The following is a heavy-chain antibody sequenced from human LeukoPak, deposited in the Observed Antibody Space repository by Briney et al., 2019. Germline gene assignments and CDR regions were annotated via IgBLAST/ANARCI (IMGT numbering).Heavy chain of an antibody. Sequence: SETLSLTCAVYGGSFSAYYWSWIRQPPGKGLEWIGEINHSGSTNYNPSLKSRVTISVDTSKNQFSLKLSSVTAADTAVYYCARVPPPYYDILTGYYSPYYFDYWGQGTLVTVSS. CDR3: ARVPPPYYDILTGYYSPYYFDY. J-gene: IGHJ4*02. CDR2: INHSGST. V-gene: IGHV4-34*01. D-gene: IGHD3-9*01. CDR1: GGSFSAYY.